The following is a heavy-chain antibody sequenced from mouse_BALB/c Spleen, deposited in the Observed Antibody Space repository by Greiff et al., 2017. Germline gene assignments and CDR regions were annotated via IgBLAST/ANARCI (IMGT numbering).Heavy chain of an antibody. CDR2: ISSGGST. V-gene: IGHV5-6-5*01. D-gene: IGHD2-3*01. J-gene: IGHJ2*01. CDR3: ARGDGESFDY. Sequence: EVNVVESGGGLVKPGGSLKLSCAASGFTFSSYAMSWVRQTPEKRLEWVASISSGGSTYYPDSVKGRFTISRDNARNILYLQMSSLRSEDTAMYYCARGDGESFDYWGQGTTLTVSS. CDR1: GFTFSSYA.